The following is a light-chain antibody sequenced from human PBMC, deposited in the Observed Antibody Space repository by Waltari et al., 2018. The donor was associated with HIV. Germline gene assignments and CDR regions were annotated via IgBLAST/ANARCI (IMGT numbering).Light chain of an antibody. CDR3: SSYTSSSTLAV. CDR1: SSDDGGYNY. Sequence: QSALTQPASVSGSPGQSITISCTGTSSDDGGYNYVSWYQHHPGKAPKLLIYEVSNRPSGVSNRFSGSKSGNTASLIISGLQAEDEADYYCSSYTSSSTLAVFGGGTKLTVL. V-gene: IGLV2-14*01. CDR2: EVS. J-gene: IGLJ2*01.